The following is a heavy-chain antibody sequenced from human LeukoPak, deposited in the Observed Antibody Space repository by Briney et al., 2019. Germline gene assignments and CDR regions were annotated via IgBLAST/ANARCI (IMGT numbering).Heavy chain of an antibody. CDR1: GGTFSSYA. D-gene: IGHD6-19*01. V-gene: IGHV1-69*05. CDR2: IIPIFGTA. CDR3: ARASSGYSSGMKPFDY. Sequence: SVKVSCKASGGTFSSYAISWVRQAPGQGLDWMGGIIPIFGTANYAQEFQGRVTITTDEYTSTAYMELSSLRSEDTAVYYCARASSGYSSGMKPFDYWGQGTLVTVSS. J-gene: IGHJ4*02.